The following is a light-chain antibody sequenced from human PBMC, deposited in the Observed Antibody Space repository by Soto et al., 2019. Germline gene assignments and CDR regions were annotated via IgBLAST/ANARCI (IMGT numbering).Light chain of an antibody. J-gene: IGKJ1*01. CDR1: QRIGTH. V-gene: IGKV1-39*01. Sequence: DIQMTQSPSSLSASVGDRVTITCRTSQRIGTHLNWYHEKPGKAPKLLIYAASSLQSGVPSRFSGSGSGTDSTLTISSLQPEDFATYYCQQSYSNPWTFGQGTKVEIK. CDR3: QQSYSNPWT. CDR2: AAS.